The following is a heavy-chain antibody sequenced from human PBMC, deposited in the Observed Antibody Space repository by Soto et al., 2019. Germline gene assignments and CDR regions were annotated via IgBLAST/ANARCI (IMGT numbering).Heavy chain of an antibody. CDR2: NYYSGIT. J-gene: IGHJ6*02. CDR1: GGSISSGGYY. CDR3: ARDRMWRLSFAMDV. V-gene: IGHV4-31*03. D-gene: IGHD6-25*01. Sequence: SETLSLTCTVSGGSISSGGYYWTWIRQHPGKGLEWIGYNYYSGITYYNPSLKSRVTISLDTSKNQFSLKLTSVTPEDSATYYCARDRMWRLSFAMDVWGQGTTVTVSS.